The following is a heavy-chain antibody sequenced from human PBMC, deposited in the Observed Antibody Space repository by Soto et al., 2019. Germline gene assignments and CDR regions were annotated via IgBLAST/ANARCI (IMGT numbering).Heavy chain of an antibody. CDR2: IYYSGST. D-gene: IGHD3-9*01. J-gene: IGHJ1*01. Sequence: PSETLSLTCTVSGGSISSGGYYWSWIRQHPGKGLEWIGYIYYSGSTYYNPSLKSRVTISVDTSKNQFSLKLSSVTAADTAVYYCARGNYDILTGYYTSGYFQHWGQGTLVTVSS. CDR1: GGSISSGGYY. CDR3: ARGNYDILTGYYTSGYFQH. V-gene: IGHV4-31*03.